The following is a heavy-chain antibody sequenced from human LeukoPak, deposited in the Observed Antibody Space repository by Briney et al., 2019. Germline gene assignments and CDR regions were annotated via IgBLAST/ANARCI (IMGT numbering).Heavy chain of an antibody. CDR1: GFTFSSYA. CDR3: ARGGRGSAAVVAPRSFDI. D-gene: IGHD3-22*01. CDR2: ISGSGGST. Sequence: GGSLRLSCAASGFTFSSYAMSWVRQAPGKGLEWVSAISGSGGSTYYVDSVKGRFTISRDNFKNTLYLQMNSLRAEDSALYYCARGGRGSAAVVAPRSFDIWGQGTMVTVSS. V-gene: IGHV3-23*01. J-gene: IGHJ3*02.